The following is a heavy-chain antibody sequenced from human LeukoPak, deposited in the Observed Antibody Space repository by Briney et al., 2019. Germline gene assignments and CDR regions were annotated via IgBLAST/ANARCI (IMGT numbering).Heavy chain of an antibody. CDR3: ARRRGYSYGIVDV. CDR1: GYTFTSYD. Sequence: ASVKVSCKASGYTFTSYDINWVRQATGQGLEWMGWMNPNSGNTGYAQKFQGRVTMTRDMSTSTVYMELSSLRSEDTAVYYCARRRGYSYGIVDVWGKGTTVTVSS. D-gene: IGHD5-18*01. CDR2: MNPNSGNT. V-gene: IGHV1-8*01. J-gene: IGHJ6*04.